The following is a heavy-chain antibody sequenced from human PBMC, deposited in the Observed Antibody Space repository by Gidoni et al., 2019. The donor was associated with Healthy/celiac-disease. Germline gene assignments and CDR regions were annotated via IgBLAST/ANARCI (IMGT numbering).Heavy chain of an antibody. CDR2: ISSSSSYI. Sequence: EVQLVESGGGLVKPGGSLRLSCAASGFTFSSYSMNWVRQAPGKGLVWVSSISSSSSYIYYADSGKGRFTISRDNAKNSLYLQMNSLRAEDTAVYYCAREERDSSSWYGFGYGMDVWGQGTTVTVSS. CDR3: AREERDSSSWYGFGYGMDV. CDR1: GFTFSSYS. V-gene: IGHV3-21*01. D-gene: IGHD6-13*01. J-gene: IGHJ6*02.